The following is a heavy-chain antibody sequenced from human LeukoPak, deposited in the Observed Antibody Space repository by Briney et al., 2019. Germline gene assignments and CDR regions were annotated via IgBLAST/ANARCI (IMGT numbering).Heavy chain of an antibody. V-gene: IGHV1-18*01. Sequence: ASVRVSCKASGYTFTSYGVSWVRQPPGQGLMWMGWISAYNGNTNYAQNLQGRVTMTTDTSTSTDYMELRSLRSDDKPVYYCARGDYGSGSYRYFDYWGQGTLVTVSS. CDR2: ISAYNGNT. D-gene: IGHD3-10*01. J-gene: IGHJ4*02. CDR3: ARGDYGSGSYRYFDY. CDR1: GYTFTSYG.